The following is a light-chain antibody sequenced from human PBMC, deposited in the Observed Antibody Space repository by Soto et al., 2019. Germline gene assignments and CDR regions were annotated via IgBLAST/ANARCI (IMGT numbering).Light chain of an antibody. CDR1: QGITSY. CDR2: AAS. CDR3: QQINSYPIT. Sequence: DIQLNQSPSFLSASVGDRVTITCRASQGITSYLAWYQQKPGKVPKLLIYAASTLQSGVPSRFSGSGSGTEFTRTISSLQPEDFATYDCQQINSYPITFGQGTRLEI. V-gene: IGKV1-9*01. J-gene: IGKJ5*01.